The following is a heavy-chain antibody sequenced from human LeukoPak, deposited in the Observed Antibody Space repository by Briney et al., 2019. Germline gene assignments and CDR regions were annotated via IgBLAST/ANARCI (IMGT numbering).Heavy chain of an antibody. D-gene: IGHD3-22*01. CDR2: VSDSGRT. V-gene: IGHV4-59*08. Sequence: PSETLSLTCTLSGGSMNGYSWTWLRQPPGKELEWIGYVSDSGRTNYNPSLRSRVTVSADTSKNQFSLKLSSVTAADTAVYYCARGVSYYDSSGYYNEYFQHWGQGTLVTVSS. CDR3: ARGVSYYDSSGYYNEYFQH. CDR1: GGSMNGYS. J-gene: IGHJ1*01.